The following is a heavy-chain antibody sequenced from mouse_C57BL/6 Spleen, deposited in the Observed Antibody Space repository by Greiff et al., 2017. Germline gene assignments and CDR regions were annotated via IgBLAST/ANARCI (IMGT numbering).Heavy chain of an antibody. CDR2: VSSGGSYT. CDR3: ARRADYGWYFDV. Sequence: EVQVVESGGDLVKPGGSLKLSCAASGFTFSSYGMSWVRQTPDKRLEWVATVSSGGSYTYYPDSVKGRFTISRDNAKNTLYLQMSRLKSEDTAMYYCARRADYGWYFDVWGTGTTVTVSS. J-gene: IGHJ1*03. V-gene: IGHV5-6*01. D-gene: IGHD2-4*01. CDR1: GFTFSSYG.